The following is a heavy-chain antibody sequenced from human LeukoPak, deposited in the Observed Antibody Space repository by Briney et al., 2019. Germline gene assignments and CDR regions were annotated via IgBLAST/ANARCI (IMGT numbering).Heavy chain of an antibody. CDR2: ISSSSSTI. CDR1: GFTFSSYS. D-gene: IGHD6-13*01. CDR3: AGSSRWYPSMDV. V-gene: IGHV3-48*01. Sequence: PGGSLRLSCAASGFTFSSYSMNWVRQAPGKGLEWVSYISSSSSTIYYADSVKGRFTISRDNAKNSLYLQMNSLRAEDTAVYYCAGSSRWYPSMDVWGKGTTVTVSS. J-gene: IGHJ6*03.